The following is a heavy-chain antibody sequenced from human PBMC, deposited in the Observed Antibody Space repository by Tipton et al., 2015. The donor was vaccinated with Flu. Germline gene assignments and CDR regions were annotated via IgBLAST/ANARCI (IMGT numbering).Heavy chain of an antibody. CDR2: IIPIFGTA. V-gene: IGHV1-69*01. Sequence: QSGAEVKKPGSSVKVSCKTSGGTFSSYAISWVRQAPGQGLEWMGGIIPIFGTANYAQKFQGRVTITADESTSTAYMELSSLRSEDTAVYYCARVRSNRQYYYYYMDVWGKGTTVTVSS. J-gene: IGHJ6*03. D-gene: IGHD1-14*01. CDR3: ARVRSNRQYYYYYMDV. CDR1: GGTFSSYA.